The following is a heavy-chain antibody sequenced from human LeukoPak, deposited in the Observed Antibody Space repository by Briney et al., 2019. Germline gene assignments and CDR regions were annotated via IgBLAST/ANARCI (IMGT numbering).Heavy chain of an antibody. CDR2: ISGSGGST. V-gene: IGHV3-23*01. CDR3: AKVGGSYYGN. CDR1: GFTFSSYV. D-gene: IGHD1-26*01. J-gene: IGHJ4*02. Sequence: GGSLRLSCAASGFTFSSYVMHWVRQAPGKGLEWVSAISGSGGSTYYADSVKGRFTISRDNSKNTLYLQMNSLRAEDTAVYYCAKVGGSYYGNWGQGTLVTVSS.